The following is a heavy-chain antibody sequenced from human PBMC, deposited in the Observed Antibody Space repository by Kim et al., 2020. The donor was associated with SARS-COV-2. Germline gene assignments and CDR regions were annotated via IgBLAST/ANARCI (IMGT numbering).Heavy chain of an antibody. V-gene: IGHV4-39*07. J-gene: IGHJ5*02. D-gene: IGHD3-22*01. Sequence: SNPSLKSRVTISVDTSKNQFSLKLSSVTAADTAVYYCARALIVPKGWFDPWGQGTLVTVSS. CDR3: ARALIVPKGWFDP.